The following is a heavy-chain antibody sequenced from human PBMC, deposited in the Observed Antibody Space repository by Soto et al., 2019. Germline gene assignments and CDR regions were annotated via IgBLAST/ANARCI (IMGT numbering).Heavy chain of an antibody. D-gene: IGHD6-6*01. CDR2: IYPGDSDT. V-gene: IGHV5-51*01. Sequence: PGESLKISCKGSGYSFTSYWIGWVRQMPGKGLEWMGIIYPGDSDTRYSPSFQGQVTISADKSISAAYLQWSSLKASDTAMYYCARQQRSSSSLRLAGYYYGMDVWGQGTTVTVSS. CDR1: GYSFTSYW. J-gene: IGHJ6*02. CDR3: ARQQRSSSSLRLAGYYYGMDV.